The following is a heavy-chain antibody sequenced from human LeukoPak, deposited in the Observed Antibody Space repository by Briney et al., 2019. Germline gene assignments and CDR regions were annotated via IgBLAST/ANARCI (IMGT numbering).Heavy chain of an antibody. CDR2: IKPDGSEK. CDR3: SGRDSSRSPRAY. V-gene: IGHV3-7*01. Sequence: PGGSLRLSCATSGLTFIDFWMNWVRQAPGRGLEWVANIKPDGSEKYYVDSVKGRFAISRDNAKNEVYLEMNSLRAEDTGVYYCSGRDSSRSPRAYWGQGTLVSVPS. D-gene: IGHD2-2*01. CDR1: GLTFIDFW. J-gene: IGHJ4*02.